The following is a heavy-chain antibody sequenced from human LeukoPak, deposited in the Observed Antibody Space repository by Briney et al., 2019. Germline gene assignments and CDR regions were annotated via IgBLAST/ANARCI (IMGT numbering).Heavy chain of an antibody. J-gene: IGHJ4*02. CDR3: ARRYYGPNYFDY. CDR1: GGSISSSNW. D-gene: IGHD4/OR15-4a*01. V-gene: IGHV4-4*02. Sequence: SGTLSLTCAVSGGSISSSNWWRWVRQPPGKGLEWIGEIYHSGSTNYNPSLKSRVTISVDKSKNQFSLKLSSVTAADTAVHYCARRYYGPNYFDYWGQGTLVTVTS. CDR2: IYHSGST.